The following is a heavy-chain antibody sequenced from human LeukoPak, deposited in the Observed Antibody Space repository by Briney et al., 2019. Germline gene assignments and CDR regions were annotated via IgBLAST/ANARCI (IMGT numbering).Heavy chain of an antibody. V-gene: IGHV1-2*02. CDR2: INPNSGGT. J-gene: IGHJ4*02. CDR1: GYTFTGYY. CDR3: ARGSDYYDSSGYSQFYFDY. Sequence: ASVKVSCKASGYTFTGYYMHWVRQAPGQGLEWMGWINPNSGGTNYAQKFQGRVTMTRDTSTSTAYMELRGLRSDDTAVYYCARGSDYYDSSGYSQFYFDYWGQGTLVTVSS. D-gene: IGHD3-22*01.